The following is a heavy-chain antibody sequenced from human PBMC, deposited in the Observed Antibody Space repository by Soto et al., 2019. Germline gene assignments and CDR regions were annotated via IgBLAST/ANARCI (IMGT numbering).Heavy chain of an antibody. D-gene: IGHD3-22*01. CDR1: GYTFWNFG. Sequence: QVYLEQSGAEVKKPGASVKVTCKASGYTFWNFGISWVRQAPGQGLEWMGWISPYNDNTNSAQKFQDRVTMTTDTSTSTAYMEPRSLRSDDTAVYYCARLPTSGYHTHYYYAMDVWGQATTVTVSS. CDR2: ISPYNDNT. V-gene: IGHV1-18*01. CDR3: ARLPTSGYHTHYYYAMDV. J-gene: IGHJ6*02.